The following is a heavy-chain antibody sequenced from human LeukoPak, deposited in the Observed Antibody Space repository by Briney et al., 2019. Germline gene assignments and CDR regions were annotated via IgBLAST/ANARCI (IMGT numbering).Heavy chain of an antibody. D-gene: IGHD1-26*01. Sequence: GGSLRLSCAASRFTLSDYYMSWIRQAPGKGLEWISGISGSGASTYYADSVKGRFTISRDDSRNTLYLQMNSLRGDDTAVYYCAKDVGKWESLHFFDYWGQGTLVTVSS. J-gene: IGHJ4*02. CDR2: ISGSGAST. V-gene: IGHV3-23*01. CDR3: AKDVGKWESLHFFDY. CDR1: RFTLSDYY.